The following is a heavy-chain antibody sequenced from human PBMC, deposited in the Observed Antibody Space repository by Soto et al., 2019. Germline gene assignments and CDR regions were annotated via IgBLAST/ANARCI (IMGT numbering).Heavy chain of an antibody. V-gene: IGHV3-21*01. D-gene: IGHD2-21*01. J-gene: IGHJ5*02. CDR2: ITTSSANI. CDR3: VRSGTARLLRHSWFDT. Sequence: EVQLVESGGGLVKPGGSLRLSCAASGFTFNTYDMHWVRQAPGKGLEWVSSITTSSANIYYADSLKGRITISRDNAKNSRFLQMNSLRAEDTAVYYCVRSGTARLLRHSWFDTWGQGTLVTVSS. CDR1: GFTFNTYD.